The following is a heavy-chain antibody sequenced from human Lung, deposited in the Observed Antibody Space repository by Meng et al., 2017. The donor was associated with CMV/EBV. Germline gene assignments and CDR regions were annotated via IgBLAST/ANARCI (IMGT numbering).Heavy chain of an antibody. V-gene: IGHV5-51*01. J-gene: IGHJ6*02. CDR1: GFSFTNSW. Sequence: GESLKISCKASGFSFTNSWVGWVRQMPGKGLEWMAFIYPGDSETKYSPAFQGQVTISADKSISTAYLQCSSLKASDTAMYYCAKAPNLYYYYGLDVWGQGTTVTVSS. CDR2: IYPGDSET. CDR3: AKAPNLYYYYGLDV.